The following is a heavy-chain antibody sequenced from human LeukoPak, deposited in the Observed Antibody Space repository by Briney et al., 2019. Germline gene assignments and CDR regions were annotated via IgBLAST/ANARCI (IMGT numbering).Heavy chain of an antibody. CDR3: TRGGAAAGFDV. Sequence: SQALSLTCAISRDSVSSNSAVWNWITQSPSRGLEWLGRTYYRSRWYNDYAVSMKSRISVNPDTSKNQCSLQLNSVTPEDTAVYYCTRGGAAAGFDVWGQGTLVTVSS. J-gene: IGHJ4*02. V-gene: IGHV6-1*01. CDR1: RDSVSSNSAV. CDR2: TYYRSRWYN. D-gene: IGHD6-13*01.